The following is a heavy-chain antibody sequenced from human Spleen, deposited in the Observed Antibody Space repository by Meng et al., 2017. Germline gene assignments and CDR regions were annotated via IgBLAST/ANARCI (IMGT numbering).Heavy chain of an antibody. CDR2: INAVFGTT. J-gene: IGHJ4*02. CDR1: GGIFSNYV. CDR3: ARDEDISAAGKLFGDY. V-gene: IGHV1-69*13. Sequence: SVKVSCKALGGIFSNYVIGWVRQAPGQGLEWMGGINAVFGTTNYAQKFQDRVTITSDEPTSTVYMELTRLTSEDTAVYFCARDEDISAAGKLFGDYWGQGTLVTVSS. D-gene: IGHD6-13*01.